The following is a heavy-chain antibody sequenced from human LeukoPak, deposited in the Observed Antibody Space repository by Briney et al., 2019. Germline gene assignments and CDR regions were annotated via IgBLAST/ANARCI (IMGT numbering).Heavy chain of an antibody. CDR2: INHSGST. Sequence: KPSETLSLTCAVYGGSFSGYYWSWIRQPPGKGLEWIGEINHSGSTNYNPSLKSRVTISVDTSKNQFSLKLSSVTAADTAMYYCARGTGGYYYGSGSSYYYYGMDVWGQGTTVTVSS. J-gene: IGHJ6*02. D-gene: IGHD3-10*01. CDR1: GGSFSGYY. CDR3: ARGTGGYYYGSGSSYYYYGMDV. V-gene: IGHV4-34*01.